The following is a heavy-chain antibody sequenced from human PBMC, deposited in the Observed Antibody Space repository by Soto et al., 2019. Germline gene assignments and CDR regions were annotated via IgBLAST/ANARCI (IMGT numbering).Heavy chain of an antibody. CDR2: ITTYNGNT. D-gene: IGHD1-26*01. CDR1: GYTFISYS. Sequence: ASVKVSGKAAGYTFISYSISWVRQAPGQGLEWLGRITTYNGNTNYAQKFQGRVTMTRDTSISTAYMELSRLRSDDTAVYYCASPTTPPYYYYYYGMDVWGQGTTVTVSS. V-gene: IGHV1-18*01. CDR3: ASPTTPPYYYYYYGMDV. J-gene: IGHJ6*02.